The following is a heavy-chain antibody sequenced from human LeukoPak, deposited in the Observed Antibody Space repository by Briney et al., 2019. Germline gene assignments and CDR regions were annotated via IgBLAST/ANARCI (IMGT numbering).Heavy chain of an antibody. J-gene: IGHJ3*02. V-gene: IGHV4-59*08. D-gene: IGHD2-15*01. Sequence: PSETLFLTCTVSGGSINSYYWSWIRQPPGKGLEWIGYIYYSGSTNYNPSLKRRVPISVDTSNNKFSLKLTSLTAADTAVYYCVRHLSAGRPAFDIWGQGTMVTVSS. CDR1: GGSINSYY. CDR2: IYYSGST. CDR3: VRHLSAGRPAFDI.